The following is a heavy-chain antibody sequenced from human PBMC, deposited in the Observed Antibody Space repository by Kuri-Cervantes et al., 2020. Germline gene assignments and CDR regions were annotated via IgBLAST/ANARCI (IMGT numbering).Heavy chain of an antibody. Sequence: SGPTLVKPTQTLTLTCTFSGFSLSTSGVGVGWVRQPPGKALEWLALIYWDDDKRYSPSLKTRLTISKDTSKNQVVLTMTNMDPVDTATYYCARGGILGWFDPWGQGTLVTVSS. CDR2: IYWDDDK. D-gene: IGHD7-27*01. CDR1: GFSLSTSGVG. CDR3: ARGGILGWFDP. J-gene: IGHJ5*02. V-gene: IGHV2-5*02.